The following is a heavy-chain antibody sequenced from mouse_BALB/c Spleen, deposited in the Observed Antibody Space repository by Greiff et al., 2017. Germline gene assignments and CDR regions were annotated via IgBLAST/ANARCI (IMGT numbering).Heavy chain of an antibody. V-gene: IGHV3-6*02. CDR3: AREVITSFDY. Sequence: EVKLQESGPGLVKPSQSLSLTCSVTGYSITSGYYWNWIRQFPGNKLEWMGYISYDGSNNYNPSLKNRISITRDTSKNQFFLKLNSVTTEDTATYYCAREVITSFDYWGQGTTLTVSS. J-gene: IGHJ2*01. CDR1: GYSITSGYY. CDR2: ISYDGSN. D-gene: IGHD2-4*01.